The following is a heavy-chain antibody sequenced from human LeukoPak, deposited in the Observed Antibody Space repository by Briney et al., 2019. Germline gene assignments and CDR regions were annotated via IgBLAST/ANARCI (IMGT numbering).Heavy chain of an antibody. CDR2: VYYSGST. J-gene: IGHJ4*02. D-gene: IGHD3-10*01. CDR3: AAAYYYGSGIGY. CDR1: GGSISSYY. V-gene: IGHV4-59*03. Sequence: SETLSLTCTVSGGSISSYYWSWIRQPPGKGLEWIGYVYYSGSTNYDPSLKGRVSMSLDTSKRQFSLRLRSVTAADTAVYYCAAAYYYGSGIGYWGQGTLVTVSS.